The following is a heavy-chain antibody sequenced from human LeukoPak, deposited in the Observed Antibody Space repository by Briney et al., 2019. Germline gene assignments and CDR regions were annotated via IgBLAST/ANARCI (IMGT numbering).Heavy chain of an antibody. Sequence: ASVKVSCKASGYTFTSYGISWVRQAPGQGLEWMGWISAYNGNTNYAQKLQGRVTMTTDTSTSTAYVELRSLRSDDTAVYYCARRWELREGGAFDIWGQGTMVTVSS. CDR3: ARRWELREGGAFDI. J-gene: IGHJ3*02. CDR2: ISAYNGNT. D-gene: IGHD1-26*01. CDR1: GYTFTSYG. V-gene: IGHV1-18*01.